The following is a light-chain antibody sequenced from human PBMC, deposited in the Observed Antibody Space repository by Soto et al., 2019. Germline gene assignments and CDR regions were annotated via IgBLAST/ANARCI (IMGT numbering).Light chain of an antibody. CDR3: QTWGTGTVV. CDR1: SGHNNYA. CDR2: VNSDGSH. J-gene: IGLJ2*01. V-gene: IGLV4-69*01. Sequence: QLVLTQSPSASASLGASVKFTCTLSSGHNNYAIAWHQQQPEKGPRYLMKVNSDGSHTRGDGIPDRFSGSSSGAERYLTISSLQSEDEADYYCQTWGTGTVVFGGGTKLTVL.